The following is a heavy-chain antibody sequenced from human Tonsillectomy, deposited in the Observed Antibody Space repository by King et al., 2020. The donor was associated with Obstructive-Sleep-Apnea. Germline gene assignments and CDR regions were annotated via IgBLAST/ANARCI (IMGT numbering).Heavy chain of an antibody. J-gene: IGHJ4*02. CDR1: GYTFTSYD. Sequence: VQLVQSGAEVKKPGASVKVSCKASGYTFTSYDINWVRQATGQGLEWMGWMNPNSGNTGYAQKFQGRVTMTRNTSISTAYMELSSLRSEDTAVYYCARGRRGRAVWFGELFDYWGQGTLVTVSS. CDR2: MNPNSGNT. V-gene: IGHV1-8*01. CDR3: ARGRRGRAVWFGELFDY. D-gene: IGHD3-10*01.